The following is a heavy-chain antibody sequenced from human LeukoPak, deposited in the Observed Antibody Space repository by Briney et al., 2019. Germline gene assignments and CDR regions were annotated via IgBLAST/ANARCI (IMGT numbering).Heavy chain of an antibody. CDR3: ARDLELSGSYREYFQH. Sequence: GGSLRLSCAASGFTFSSYAMHWVRQAPGKGLEWVAVISYDGSNKYYADSVKGRFTISRDNSKNTLYLQMNSLRAEDTAVYYCARDLELSGSYREYFQHWGQGTLVTVSS. J-gene: IGHJ1*01. D-gene: IGHD1-26*01. CDR1: GFTFSSYA. V-gene: IGHV3-30-3*01. CDR2: ISYDGSNK.